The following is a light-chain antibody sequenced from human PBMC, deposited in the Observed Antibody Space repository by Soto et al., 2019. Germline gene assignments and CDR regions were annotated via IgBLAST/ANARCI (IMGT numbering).Light chain of an antibody. Sequence: EIVMTQSPATLSVSPGERATLSCRASQSISSNLAWYQQKPDQAPRLLIYGASTRATGIPARFSGSESGTEFTLTISSLQSEDFAVYYCQQYNNWPRTFGQGTKVEIK. CDR2: GAS. CDR1: QSISSN. J-gene: IGKJ1*01. CDR3: QQYNNWPRT. V-gene: IGKV3-15*01.